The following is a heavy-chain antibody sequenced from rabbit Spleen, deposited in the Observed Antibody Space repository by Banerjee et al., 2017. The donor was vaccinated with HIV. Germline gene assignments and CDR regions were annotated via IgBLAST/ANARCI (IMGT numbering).Heavy chain of an antibody. J-gene: IGHJ4*01. CDR3: VREAGYAGYGDGNL. V-gene: IGHV1S7*01. CDR1: GFTLSSYY. CDR2: IDPVFGIT. D-gene: IGHD7-1*01. Sequence: QLKESGGGLVQPGGSLKLSCKASGFTLSSYYMNWVRQAPGKGLEWIGYIDPVFGITYYANWVNGRFSISRENAQNTVSLQLNSLTVADTATYFCVREAGYAGYGDGNLWGPGTLVTVS.